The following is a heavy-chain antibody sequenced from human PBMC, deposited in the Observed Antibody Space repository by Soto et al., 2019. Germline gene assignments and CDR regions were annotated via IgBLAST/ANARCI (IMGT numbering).Heavy chain of an antibody. CDR2: ISHLETT. CDR3: ARGGDYDSVEF. J-gene: IGHJ4*02. D-gene: IGHD2-21*01. CDR1: GVTKSYGGSS. V-gene: IGHV4-30-2*01. Sequence: SETLCLTCSVSGVTKSYGGSSLSWIRQTPGEGLERLGDISHLETTDYNPCFKSRLSLSIDRTRSHCSLRLGSMTAADKAVYYWARGGDYDSVEFCGQGIAGTV.